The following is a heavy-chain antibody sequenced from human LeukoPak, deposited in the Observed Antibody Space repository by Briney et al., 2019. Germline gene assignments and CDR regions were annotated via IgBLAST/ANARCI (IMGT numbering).Heavy chain of an antibody. Sequence: SETLSLTCAVYGGSFSGYYWSWIRQPPGKGLEWIGEINHSGSTNYNPSLKSRVTISVGTSKNQFSLKLSSVTAADTAVYYCARRIVRVRGVLDYWGQGTLVTVSS. CDR3: ARRIVRVRGVLDY. CDR2: INHSGST. D-gene: IGHD3-10*01. V-gene: IGHV4-34*01. CDR1: GGSFSGYY. J-gene: IGHJ4*02.